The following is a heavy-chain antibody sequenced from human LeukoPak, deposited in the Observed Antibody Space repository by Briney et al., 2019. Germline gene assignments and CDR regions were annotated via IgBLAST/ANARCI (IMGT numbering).Heavy chain of an antibody. D-gene: IGHD3-16*02. J-gene: IGHJ5*02. V-gene: IGHV3-23*01. CDR1: GFTFSSYA. CDR3: AKDYRTDVRVRRNNWFDP. CDR2: ISDNGVNT. Sequence: PGGSLRLSCAASGFTFSSYAMSWVRQAPGRGLEWLSSISDNGVNTYYADSVKGQFTISRDNSKNTLYLQMNSLRAEDTAIYYCAKDYRTDVRVRRNNWFDPWGQGTLVTVSS.